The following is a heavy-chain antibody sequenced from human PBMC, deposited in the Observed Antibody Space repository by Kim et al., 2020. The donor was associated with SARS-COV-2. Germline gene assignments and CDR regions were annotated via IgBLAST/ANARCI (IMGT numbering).Heavy chain of an antibody. CDR2: ISWNSGSI. J-gene: IGHJ5*02. Sequence: GGSLRLSCAASGFTFDDYAIHWVRQAPGKGLEWVSGISWNSGSIGYADSVKGRFTISRDNAKNSLYLQMNSLRAEDTALYYCAKGFYYDILTGHHNWFDPWGQGTLVTVSS. CDR1: GFTFDDYA. CDR3: AKGFYYDILTGHHNWFDP. V-gene: IGHV3-9*01. D-gene: IGHD3-9*01.